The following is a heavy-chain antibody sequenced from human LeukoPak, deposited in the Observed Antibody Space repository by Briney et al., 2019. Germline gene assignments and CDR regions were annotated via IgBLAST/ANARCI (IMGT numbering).Heavy chain of an antibody. CDR3: ARRTGAYSHPYDY. V-gene: IGHV3-30*14. Sequence: GGSLRLSCAASGFTFSSYAMHWVRQAPGKGLEWVAVISYDGSNKYYADSVKGRFTISRENSKNNLYLQMNSLRAEDTAVYYCARRTGAYSHPYDYWGQGTLVTVPS. J-gene: IGHJ4*02. CDR1: GFTFSSYA. D-gene: IGHD4/OR15-4a*01. CDR2: ISYDGSNK.